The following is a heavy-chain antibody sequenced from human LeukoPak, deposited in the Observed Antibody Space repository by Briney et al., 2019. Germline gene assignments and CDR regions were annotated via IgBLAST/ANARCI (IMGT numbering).Heavy chain of an antibody. CDR3: ARGDSSGWYVRSPLDY. J-gene: IGHJ4*02. CDR1: GYTFTGYY. CDR2: INPNSGGT. Sequence: VKVSCKASGYTFTGYYMHWVRQAPGEGLEWMGWINPNSGGTNYAQKFQGRATMARDTSISTAYMELSRLRSDDTAVYYCARGDSSGWYVRSPLDYWGQGTLVTVSS. D-gene: IGHD6-19*01. V-gene: IGHV1-2*02.